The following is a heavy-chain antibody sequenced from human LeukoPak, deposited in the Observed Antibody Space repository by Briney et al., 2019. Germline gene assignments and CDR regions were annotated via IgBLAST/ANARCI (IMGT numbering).Heavy chain of an antibody. J-gene: IGHJ4*02. CDR2: IRNKANSYAT. V-gene: IGHV3-73*01. CDR1: GFTFSGSA. Sequence: GGSLRLSCAASGFTFSGSAMHWVRQASGKGLEWVGRIRNKANSYATAYAASVKGRFTISRDDSKNTAYLQMNSLKTEDTAVYYCTITYYDFWSGSYYFDYWGQGTLVTVSS. CDR3: TITYYDFWSGSYYFDY. D-gene: IGHD3-3*01.